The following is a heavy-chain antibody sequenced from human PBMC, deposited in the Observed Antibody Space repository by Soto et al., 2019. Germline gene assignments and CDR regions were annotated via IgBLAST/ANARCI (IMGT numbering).Heavy chain of an antibody. J-gene: IGHJ5*02. CDR1: GYTFTDHY. CDR3: ARGTGSSWLDT. D-gene: IGHD3-10*01. V-gene: IGHV1-2*02. CDR2: INVKNGDT. Sequence: ASVKVSCKTSGYTFTDHYIHWVRQAPGQGLEWMGWINVKNGDTKYAQRFQDSVIMTRDTSIATTHLEMTSLTSDDTAVYYCARGTGSSWLDTWGQGTQVTVYS.